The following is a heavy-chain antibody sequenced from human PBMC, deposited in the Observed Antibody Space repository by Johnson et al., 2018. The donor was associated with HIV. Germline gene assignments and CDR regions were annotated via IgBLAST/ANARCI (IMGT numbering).Heavy chain of an antibody. Sequence: QLLLVESGGGVVQPGRSLRLSCGASGFIFSSYAMHWVRQAPGTGLEWVALIYFDGSHKYHADSVKGRLTIPRDNSKNTLYLQMNSLRAEDTAVYYCAKGKHIVATTDAFDIWGQGTMVTVSS. J-gene: IGHJ3*02. CDR3: AKGKHIVATTDAFDI. CDR1: GFIFSSYA. V-gene: IGHV3-30*04. CDR2: IYFDGSHK. D-gene: IGHD5-12*01.